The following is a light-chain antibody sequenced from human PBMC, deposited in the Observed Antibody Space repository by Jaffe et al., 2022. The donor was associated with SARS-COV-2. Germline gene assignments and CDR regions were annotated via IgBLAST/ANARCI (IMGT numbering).Light chain of an antibody. CDR1: SIDVGSYNL. Sequence: QSALTQPASVSGSPGQSITISCTGTSIDVGSYNLVSWYQHHPGKAPKLIIYEGAKRPSGVSNRFSGSTSGNTASLTISGLQAEDEADYYCCSYAGSRVFGGGTKLTVL. CDR2: EGA. J-gene: IGLJ3*02. CDR3: CSYAGSRV. V-gene: IGLV2-23*01.